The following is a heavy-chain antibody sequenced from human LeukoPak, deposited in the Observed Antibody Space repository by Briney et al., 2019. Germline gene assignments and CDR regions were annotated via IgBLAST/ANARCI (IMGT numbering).Heavy chain of an antibody. D-gene: IGHD6-19*01. Sequence: SVKVSCKASGGTFSSYAISWVRQAPGQGLEWMGRIIPILGIANYAQKFRGRVTITADKSTSTAYMELSSLRSEDTAVYYCARSLAVAGTDYYYGVDVWGQGTTVTVSS. CDR2: IIPILGIA. V-gene: IGHV1-69*04. J-gene: IGHJ6*02. CDR1: GGTFSSYA. CDR3: ARSLAVAGTDYYYGVDV.